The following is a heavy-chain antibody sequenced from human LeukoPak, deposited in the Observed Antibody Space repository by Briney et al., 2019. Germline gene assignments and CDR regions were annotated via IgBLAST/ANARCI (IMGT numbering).Heavy chain of an antibody. CDR3: ATQNLHYDFWSGYYREYFDY. CDR2: INSDGSST. Sequence: GGSLRLSCAASGFTFSIYWMHWVRQAPGKGLVWVSRINSDGSSTNYADSVKGRFTISRDNAKNTLYLQMNSLRAEDTAVYYCATQNLHYDFWSGYYREYFDYWGQGTLVTVSS. CDR1: GFTFSIYW. V-gene: IGHV3-74*01. J-gene: IGHJ4*02. D-gene: IGHD3-3*01.